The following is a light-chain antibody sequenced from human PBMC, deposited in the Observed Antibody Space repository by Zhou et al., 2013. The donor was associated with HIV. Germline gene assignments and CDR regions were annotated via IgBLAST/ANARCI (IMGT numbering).Light chain of an antibody. J-gene: IGKJ2*01. Sequence: DIQMTQSPSSLSASVGDRVTITCRASENISTWLAWYQQKLGKAPRLLIYKASSLESGVPSRFSGTGSGTEFTLTISDLQPEDLATYICQQSFTTPYTFGQGTKLEIK. CDR2: KAS. CDR1: ENISTW. CDR3: QQSFTTPYT. V-gene: IGKV1-5*03.